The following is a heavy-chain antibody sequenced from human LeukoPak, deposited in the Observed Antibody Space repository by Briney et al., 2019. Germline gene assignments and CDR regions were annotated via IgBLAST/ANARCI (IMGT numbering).Heavy chain of an antibody. CDR2: ISYDGINP. CDR1: GFIFSSYG. D-gene: IGHD3-10*01. J-gene: IGHJ4*02. Sequence: GSLRLSCAASGFIFSSYGMHWVRQAPGKGLEWVAVISYDGINPYYADSVKGRFTISRDNSENTLYLQMDSLRSEDTAVYYCAKDPFAGYYGSGAYFEYWGQGTLVTVSS. CDR3: AKDPFAGYYGSGAYFEY. V-gene: IGHV3-30*18.